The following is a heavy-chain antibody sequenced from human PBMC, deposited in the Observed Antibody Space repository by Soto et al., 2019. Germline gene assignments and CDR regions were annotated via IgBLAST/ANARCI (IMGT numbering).Heavy chain of an antibody. CDR2: IIPIFGTA. Sequence: QVQLVQSGAEVKKPGSSVKVSCKAAGGTFSSYAISWVRQAPGQGLEWMGGIIPIFGTANYAQKFQGRVTITAAESTSTAYMELSSLRSEDTAVYYCARETSSGWPYYYCGMDVWGQGPTVTVSS. D-gene: IGHD6-19*01. J-gene: IGHJ6*02. V-gene: IGHV1-69*12. CDR3: ARETSSGWPYYYCGMDV. CDR1: GGTFSSYA.